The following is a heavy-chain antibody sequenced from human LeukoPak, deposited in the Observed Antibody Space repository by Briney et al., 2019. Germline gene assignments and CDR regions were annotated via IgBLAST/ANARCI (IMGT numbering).Heavy chain of an antibody. V-gene: IGHV3-30*18. CDR2: ISYDGSNK. CDR1: GFTFSSYG. J-gene: IGHJ3*02. D-gene: IGHD6-19*01. Sequence: GGSLRLSCAASGFTFSSYGMHWVRQAPGKGLEGVAVISYDGSNKYYADSVKGRFTISRDNSKNTLYLQMNSLRAEDTAVYYCAKSSGWDAFDIWGQGTMVTVSS. CDR3: AKSSGWDAFDI.